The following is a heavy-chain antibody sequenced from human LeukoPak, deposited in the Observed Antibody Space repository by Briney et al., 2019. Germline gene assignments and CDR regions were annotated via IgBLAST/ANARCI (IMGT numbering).Heavy chain of an antibody. CDR3: ARGKYYYDSNSSYRYFDP. CDR1: GGSISSYY. Sequence: KTSETLSLTCTVSGGSISSYYWSWIRQPAGKGLEWIGRIYTTGNTNYNPSLKSRVTMSIGTSKKQFSLKLSSVTAADTAVYYCARGKYYYDSNSSYRYFDPWGQGTLVTVSS. V-gene: IGHV4-4*07. D-gene: IGHD3-22*01. CDR2: IYTTGNT. J-gene: IGHJ5*02.